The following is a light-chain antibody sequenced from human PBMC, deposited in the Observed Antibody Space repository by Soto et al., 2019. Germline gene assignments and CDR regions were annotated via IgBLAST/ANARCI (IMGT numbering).Light chain of an antibody. CDR2: DVS. V-gene: IGLV2-14*01. Sequence: QSVLTQPASVSGSPGQSITISCIGTRSDVGGYNYVSWYQQHPGKAPKLMIYDVSNRPSGVSNRFSGSKSGNTASLTISGLQAEDEADYYCSSYTSSSTLMVFGGRTKLTVL. CDR1: RSDVGGYNY. CDR3: SSYTSSSTLMV. J-gene: IGLJ2*01.